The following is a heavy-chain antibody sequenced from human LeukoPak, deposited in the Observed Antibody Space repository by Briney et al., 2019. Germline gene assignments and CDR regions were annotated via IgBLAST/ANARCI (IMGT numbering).Heavy chain of an antibody. CDR1: GYTFTGYY. CDR3: ATSGYSYGYPFDY. V-gene: IGHV1-69*02. Sequence: ASVKVPCKASGYTFTGYYMHWVRQAPGQGLEWMGRIIPILGIANYAQKFQGRVTITADKSTSTAYMELSSLRSEDTAVYYCATSGYSYGYPFDYWGQGTLVTVSS. D-gene: IGHD5-18*01. J-gene: IGHJ4*02. CDR2: IIPILGIA.